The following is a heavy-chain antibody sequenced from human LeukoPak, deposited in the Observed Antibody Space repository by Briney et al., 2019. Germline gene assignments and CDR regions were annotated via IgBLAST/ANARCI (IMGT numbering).Heavy chain of an antibody. CDR3: ARDHDYGGNLDY. Sequence: SVKVSCKASGRTFSSYAISWVRQAPGQGLEWMGRIIPIFGTANYAQKFQGRVTITTDESTSTAYMELSSLRSEDTAVYYCARDHDYGGNLDYWGQGTLVTVSS. J-gene: IGHJ4*02. D-gene: IGHD4-23*01. CDR2: IIPIFGTA. CDR1: GRTFSSYA. V-gene: IGHV1-69*05.